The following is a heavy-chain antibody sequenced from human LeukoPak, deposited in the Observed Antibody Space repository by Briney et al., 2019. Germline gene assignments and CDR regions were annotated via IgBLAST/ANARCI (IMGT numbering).Heavy chain of an antibody. J-gene: IGHJ4*02. V-gene: IGHV4-59*08. D-gene: IGHD1-26*01. CDR1: GGSISSYY. CDR2: IYYSGST. Sequence: PSETLSLTCTVSGGSISSYYWSRIRQPPGKGLEWIGYIYYSGSTNYNPSLKSRVTISVDTSKNQFSLKLSSVTAADTAVYYCARLLVGAEDYFDYWGQGTLVTVSS. CDR3: ARLLVGAEDYFDY.